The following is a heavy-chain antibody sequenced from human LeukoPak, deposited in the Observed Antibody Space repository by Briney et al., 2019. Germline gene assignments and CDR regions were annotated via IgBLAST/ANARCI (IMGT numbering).Heavy chain of an antibody. Sequence: PGGSLRLSCAASGFTFSSYSMTWVRQAPGKGLEWVSVIYSGGSTYYADSVKGRFTISRDNSKNTLYLQMNSLRAEDTAVYYCARDPDDPRGPGLYADYWGQGTLVTVSS. J-gene: IGHJ4*02. V-gene: IGHV3-66*01. D-gene: IGHD3/OR15-3a*01. CDR1: GFTFSSYS. CDR3: ARDPDDPRGPGLYADY. CDR2: IYSGGST.